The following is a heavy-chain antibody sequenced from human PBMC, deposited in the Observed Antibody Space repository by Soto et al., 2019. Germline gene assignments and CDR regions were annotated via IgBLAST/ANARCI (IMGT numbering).Heavy chain of an antibody. CDR2: IYYSGST. CDR3: ARDTRDGYYFEY. J-gene: IGHJ4*02. V-gene: IGHV4-59*12. Sequence: SETLSLTCTVSGGSISSYYWSWIRQPPGKGLEWIGYIYYSGSTNYNPSLESRVTISVDKSKNQFSLELSSVTAADTAVYYCARDTRDGYYFEYWGQGILVTVSS. D-gene: IGHD1-26*01. CDR1: GGSISSYY.